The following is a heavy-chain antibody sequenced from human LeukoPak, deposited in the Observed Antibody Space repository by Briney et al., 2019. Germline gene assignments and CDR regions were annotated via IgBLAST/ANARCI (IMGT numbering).Heavy chain of an antibody. CDR2: MNPNSGNT. V-gene: IGHV1-8*01. D-gene: IGHD1-26*01. J-gene: IGHJ4*02. CDR3: ARGQRLSGNYLLGGQ. Sequence: GASVKVSCKASGYTFTSYDINWVRQATGQGLEWMGWMNPNSGNTGYTQKFQARVTMTRNTSISTAYMELSSLKSEDTAVYYCARGQRLSGNYLLGGQWGQGTLVTVSS. CDR1: GYTFTSYD.